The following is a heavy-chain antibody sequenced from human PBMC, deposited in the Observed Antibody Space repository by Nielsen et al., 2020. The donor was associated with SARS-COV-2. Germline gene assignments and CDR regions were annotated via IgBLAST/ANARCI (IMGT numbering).Heavy chain of an antibody. Sequence: SETLSLTCAVSGGSIASGGYYWTWIRQRPGKGLEWIGYIYYSGGTYYNPSLQSRLSISRDTSKNQFSLKLTSVTAADTAMYYCAREDDLGGSYYEHWGQGTLVTVSS. D-gene: IGHD1-26*01. CDR3: AREDDLGGSYYEH. CDR1: GGSIASGGYY. J-gene: IGHJ4*02. CDR2: IYYSGGT. V-gene: IGHV4-31*11.